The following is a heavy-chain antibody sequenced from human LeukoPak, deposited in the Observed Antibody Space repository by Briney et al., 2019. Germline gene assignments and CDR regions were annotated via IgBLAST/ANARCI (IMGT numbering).Heavy chain of an antibody. CDR1: GCTFTAYY. J-gene: IGHJ4*02. V-gene: IGHV1-2*02. Sequence: ASVKVSCKASGCTFTAYYLHWVRQAPGQRLEWMGWINPNSGGTNYAQNFQGRVTMTRDTSISTVYMELSSLRSDDTAVYYCARGGDGNRRDFDYWGQGTLVTVSS. D-gene: IGHD5-24*01. CDR2: INPNSGGT. CDR3: ARGGDGNRRDFDY.